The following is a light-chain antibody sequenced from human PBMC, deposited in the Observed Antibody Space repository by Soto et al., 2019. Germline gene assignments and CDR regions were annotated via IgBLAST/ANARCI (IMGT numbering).Light chain of an antibody. Sequence: QSALTQPASVCGFPGQSITISCTGSRSDVGGYNYVSWYQQHPAKAPKMIIYDVTSRPSGVSYRFSGSKSGNTASLTISGLQAEDEADYYCSSFTTVNTFVVFGGGTQLTVL. CDR2: DVT. CDR3: SSFTTVNTFVV. V-gene: IGLV2-14*03. CDR1: RSDVGGYNY. J-gene: IGLJ3*02.